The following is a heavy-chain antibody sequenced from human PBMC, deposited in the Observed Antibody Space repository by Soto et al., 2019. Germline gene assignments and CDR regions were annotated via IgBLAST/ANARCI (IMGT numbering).Heavy chain of an antibody. CDR1: GGSISSYY. CDR2: IYYSGST. CDR3: ATEDRGVYFDY. J-gene: IGHJ4*02. Sequence: SETLSLTCTVSGGSISSYYWSWIRQPPGKGLEWSGYIYYSGSTNYNPSLKSRVTISLDTSKNQFSLKLSSVTAADTAVYYCATEDRGVYFDYWGQGTLVTVSS. D-gene: IGHD3-10*01. V-gene: IGHV4-59*01.